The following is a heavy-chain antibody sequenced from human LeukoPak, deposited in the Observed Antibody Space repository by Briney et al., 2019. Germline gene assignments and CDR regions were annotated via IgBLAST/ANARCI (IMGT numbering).Heavy chain of an antibody. CDR3: ARDPFDFWSGFVFGY. V-gene: IGHV1-2*02. CDR2: INPNSGGT. D-gene: IGHD3-3*01. Sequence: ASVKVSCKASGYTFTGYYMHWVRQAPGQGLEWMGWINPNSGGTNYAQKLQRRVTMTTDTSTSTAYMELRSLRSDDTAVYYCARDPFDFWSGFVFGYWGQGTLVTVSS. J-gene: IGHJ4*02. CDR1: GYTFTGYY.